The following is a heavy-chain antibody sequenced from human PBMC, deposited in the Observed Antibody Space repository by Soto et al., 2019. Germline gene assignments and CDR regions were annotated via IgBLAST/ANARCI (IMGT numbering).Heavy chain of an antibody. D-gene: IGHD2-15*01. J-gene: IGHJ3*02. CDR3: EGRESSGGTI. Sequence: QVQLDESGPGLVKPSGTLSLTCAVSGDSIRSSYWWSWVRQPPGKGLEWIGEIYRDENTNYNWSLRSRVTISADKSKNQFSLNLSSVPAADPAMYDCEGRESSGGTIWGQGTMVSVSS. V-gene: IGHV4-4*02. CDR2: IYRDENT. CDR1: GDSIRSSYW.